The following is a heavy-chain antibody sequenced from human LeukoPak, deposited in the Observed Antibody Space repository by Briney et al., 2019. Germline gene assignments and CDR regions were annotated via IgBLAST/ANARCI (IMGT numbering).Heavy chain of an antibody. CDR1: GLTPTSKW. D-gene: IGHD3-16*01. CDR2: IKQGFSER. V-gene: IGHV3-7*01. CDR3: ASHSYGYNH. Sequence: GRSLRLSCPASGLTPTSKWMSWVSHPPGKGLEWVAKIKQGFSERYYVASVKARFTIFRDSARSALYLQMSSLRAEDSAVYYCASHSYGYNHWGQGTLVIVSS. J-gene: IGHJ5*02.